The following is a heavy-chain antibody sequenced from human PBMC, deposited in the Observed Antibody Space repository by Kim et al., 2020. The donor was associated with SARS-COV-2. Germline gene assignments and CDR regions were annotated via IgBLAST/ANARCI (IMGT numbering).Heavy chain of an antibody. J-gene: IGHJ4*02. Sequence: ASVKVSCKASGYTFTSYYMHWVRQAPGQGLEWMGIINPSGGSTSYSQKFQGRVTMTRDTSTSTVYMELSSLRSEETAVYYCARDHEDIVVVPALGTYDYWGQGTLVTFSS. CDR3: ARDHEDIVVVPALGTYDY. CDR2: INPSGGST. D-gene: IGHD2-2*01. V-gene: IGHV1-46*01. CDR1: GYTFTSYY.